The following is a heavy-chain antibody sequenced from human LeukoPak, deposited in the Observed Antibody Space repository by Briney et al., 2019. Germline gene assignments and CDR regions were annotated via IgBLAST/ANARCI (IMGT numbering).Heavy chain of an antibody. J-gene: IGHJ4*02. CDR3: ARGGYHAYYLDY. D-gene: IGHD5-18*01. CDR1: GFTFSSYA. CDR2: ISYDGSNK. V-gene: IGHV3-30-3*01. Sequence: GGSLRLSCAASGFTFSSYAMHWVRQAPGKGLGWVAVISYDGSNKYYADSVKGRFTISRDNSKNTLYLQMNSLRAEDTAVYYCARGGYHAYYLDYWGQGSLVTVSS.